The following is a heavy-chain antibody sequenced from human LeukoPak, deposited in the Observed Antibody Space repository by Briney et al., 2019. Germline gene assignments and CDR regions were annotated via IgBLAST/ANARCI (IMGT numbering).Heavy chain of an antibody. V-gene: IGHV4-59*01. CDR3: AREGGVADAFDI. J-gene: IGHJ3*02. CDR2: IYYSGST. Sequence: PSETLSLTCTVSGGSISSYHWSWIRQPPGKGLEWIGYIYYSGSTNYNPSLKSRVTISVDTSKNQFSLKLSSVTAADTAVYYCAREGGVADAFDIWGQGTMVTVSS. CDR1: GGSISSYH. D-gene: IGHD3-16*01.